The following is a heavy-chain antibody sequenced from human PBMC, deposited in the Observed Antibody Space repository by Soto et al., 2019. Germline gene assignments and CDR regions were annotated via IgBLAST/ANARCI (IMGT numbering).Heavy chain of an antibody. CDR3: ARWTTYYYDSSGYFQYFDY. D-gene: IGHD3-22*01. CDR1: GGSISSGDYY. V-gene: IGHV4-30-4*01. J-gene: IGHJ4*02. CDR2: IYYSGST. Sequence: SETLSLTCTVSGGSISSGDYYWSWIRQPPGKGLEWIGYIYYSGSTYYNPSLKSRVTISADTSKNQFSLKLSSVTAADTAVYYCARWTTYYYDSSGYFQYFDYWGQGTLVTVSS.